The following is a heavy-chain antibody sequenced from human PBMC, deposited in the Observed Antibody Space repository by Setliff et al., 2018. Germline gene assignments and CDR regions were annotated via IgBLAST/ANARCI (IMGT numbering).Heavy chain of an antibody. Sequence: ASVKVSCKASGYTFNNYGITWVRQAPGQGLEWMGWINNYSFKTTYPQKFLDRVTMTTDTSATTAYMELKNLRSDDTAVYYCARINFYVSSGYYYAPDLWGQGTPVTVSS. CDR3: ARINFYVSSGYYYAPDL. CDR1: GYTFNNYG. D-gene: IGHD3-22*01. J-gene: IGHJ5*02. CDR2: INNYSFKT. V-gene: IGHV1-18*01.